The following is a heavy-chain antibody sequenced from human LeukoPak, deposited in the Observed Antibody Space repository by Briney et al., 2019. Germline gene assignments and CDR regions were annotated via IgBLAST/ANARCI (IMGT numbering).Heavy chain of an antibody. CDR3: ARLQQQLVPGYYYYYYMDV. J-gene: IGHJ6*03. V-gene: IGHV4-38-2*02. Sequence: SETLSLTCTVSGYSISSGYYWGWIRQPPGKGLEWIGSIYHSGSTYYNPSLKSRVTISVDTSKNQFSLKLSSVTAADTAVYYCARLQQQLVPGYYYYYYMDVWGKGTTVTVSS. CDR1: GYSISSGYY. CDR2: IYHSGST. D-gene: IGHD6-13*01.